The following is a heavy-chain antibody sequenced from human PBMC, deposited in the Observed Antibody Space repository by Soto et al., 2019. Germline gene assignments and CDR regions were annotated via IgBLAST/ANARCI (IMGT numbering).Heavy chain of an antibody. D-gene: IGHD3-16*01. CDR1: GFTFSSYW. CDR3: ALLGRHDAFAI. CDR2: IKQDGSEK. Sequence: EVQLLESGGGLVQPGGSLRLSCAASGFTFSSYWMSWVRQAPGKGLEWVANIKQDGSEKYYVDSVKGRFTISRDNAKNSLYLQMNSLRAEDTAVYYCALLGRHDAFAIWGQGTMVTVSS. V-gene: IGHV3-7*01. J-gene: IGHJ3*02.